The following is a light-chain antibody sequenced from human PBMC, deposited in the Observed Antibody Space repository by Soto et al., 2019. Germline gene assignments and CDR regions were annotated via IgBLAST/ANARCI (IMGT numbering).Light chain of an antibody. Sequence: DIVMTQSPLSLLVTPGEPASISCRSSQSLLHGTGYNYLDWYLQKPGQSPQLLIQLGSMRDSAVPDRFSGGGAVTDFTMKISAVEAEHVGVYYGMHVLETLDTFGHRTNV. CDR2: LGS. V-gene: IGKV2-28*01. CDR1: QSLLHGTGYNY. CDR3: MHVLETLDT. J-gene: IGKJ3*01.